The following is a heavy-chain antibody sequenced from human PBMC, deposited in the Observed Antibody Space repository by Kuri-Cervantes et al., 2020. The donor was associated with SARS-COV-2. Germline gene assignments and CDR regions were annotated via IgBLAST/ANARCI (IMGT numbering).Heavy chain of an antibody. J-gene: IGHJ6*03. CDR3: ARDREAGSSSAYYYYYYMDV. D-gene: IGHD6-13*01. CDR2: IVVGSGNT. Sequence: SVKVSCKASGFAFTSSAMQWVRQARGQRLEWIGWIVVGSGNTNYAQKLQGRVTMTTDTSTSTAYMELRSLRSDDTAVYYCARDREAGSSSAYYYYYYMDVWGKGTTVTVSS. V-gene: IGHV1-58*02. CDR1: GFAFTSSA.